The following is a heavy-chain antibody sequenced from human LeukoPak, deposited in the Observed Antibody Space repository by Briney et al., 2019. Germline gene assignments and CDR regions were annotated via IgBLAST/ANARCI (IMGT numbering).Heavy chain of an antibody. J-gene: IGHJ6*03. V-gene: IGHV1-2*02. CDR3: ERDAYYGSGSYFRPYYYYYYYMDV. Sequence: GASVKVSCKASGYTFTGYYMHWVRQAPGQGLEWMGWINPNSGGTNYAQKFQGRVTMTRDTSISTAYMELSRLRSDDTAVYYWERDAYYGSGSYFRPYYYYYYYMDVWGKGTTVTISS. CDR1: GYTFTGYY. CDR2: INPNSGGT. D-gene: IGHD3-10*01.